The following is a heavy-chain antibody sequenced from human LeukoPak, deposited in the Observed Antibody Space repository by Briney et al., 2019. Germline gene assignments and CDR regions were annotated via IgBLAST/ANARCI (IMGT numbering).Heavy chain of an antibody. Sequence: GESLKISCKGSGYSFTSYWIGWMRQMPGKGLEWMGIIYPGDSDTRYSPSFQGQVTISADKSISTAYLQWSSLKASDTAMYYCARRLLSGSGSREFDYWGQGTLVTVSS. CDR2: IYPGDSDT. CDR3: ARRLLSGSGSREFDY. D-gene: IGHD3-10*01. V-gene: IGHV5-51*01. J-gene: IGHJ4*02. CDR1: GYSFTSYW.